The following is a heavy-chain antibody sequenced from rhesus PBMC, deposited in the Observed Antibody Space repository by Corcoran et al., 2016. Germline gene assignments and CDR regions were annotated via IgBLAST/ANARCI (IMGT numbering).Heavy chain of an antibody. D-gene: IGHD3S6*01. V-gene: IGHV4-122*02. Sequence: QVQLQESGPGLVKPSETLSLTCAVPGGSISSGDYYWSWIRQPPGKGLEWIGYITDSGSTSYNPSLKSRVTISRDTSKNQFSLKLSSVTAADTAVYYCARRDPLRYGLDSWGQGVVVTVSS. CDR2: ITDSGST. CDR1: GGSISSGDYY. J-gene: IGHJ6*01. CDR3: ARRDPLRYGLDS.